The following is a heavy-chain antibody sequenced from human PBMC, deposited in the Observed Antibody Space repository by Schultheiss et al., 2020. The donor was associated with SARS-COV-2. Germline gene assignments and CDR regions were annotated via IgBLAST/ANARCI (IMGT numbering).Heavy chain of an antibody. CDR3: AKDQGYDFWSGYSDY. D-gene: IGHD3-3*01. CDR2: ISGSGGST. J-gene: IGHJ4*02. Sequence: GGSLRLSCAASGFTFSSYNMNWVRQAPGKGLEWVSAISGSGGSTYYADSVKGRFTISRDNSKNTLYLQMNSLRAEDTAVYYCAKDQGYDFWSGYSDYWGQGTLVTVSS. V-gene: IGHV3-23*01. CDR1: GFTFSSYN.